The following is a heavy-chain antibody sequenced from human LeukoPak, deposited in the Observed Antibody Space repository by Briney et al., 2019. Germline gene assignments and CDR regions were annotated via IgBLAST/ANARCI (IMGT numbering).Heavy chain of an antibody. CDR1: GGSISSGSYY. CDR2: IYTNGST. J-gene: IGHJ3*02. CDR3: ASEYYDFWSGYPNYAFDI. D-gene: IGHD3-3*01. Sequence: SETLSLTCTVSGGSISSGSYYWSWIRQPAGKGLEWIGRIYTNGSTNYNPSLKSRVTISVDTSKNQFSLKLSSVTAADTAVYYCASEYYDFWSGYPNYAFDIWGQGTMVTVSS. V-gene: IGHV4-61*02.